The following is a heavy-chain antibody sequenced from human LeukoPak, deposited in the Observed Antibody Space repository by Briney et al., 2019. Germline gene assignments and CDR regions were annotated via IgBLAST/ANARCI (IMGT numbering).Heavy chain of an antibody. V-gene: IGHV3-23*01. CDR3: AKDSATYYYDSSGPFDY. J-gene: IGHJ4*02. CDR2: ISGSGGST. D-gene: IGHD3-22*01. Sequence: PGGSLRLSCAASGFTFSSYGMSWVRQAPGKGLEWVSAISGSGGSTYYADSVKGRFTISRDNSKNTLYLQMNSLRAEDTAVYYCAKDSATYYYDSSGPFDYWGQGTLVTVSS. CDR1: GFTFSSYG.